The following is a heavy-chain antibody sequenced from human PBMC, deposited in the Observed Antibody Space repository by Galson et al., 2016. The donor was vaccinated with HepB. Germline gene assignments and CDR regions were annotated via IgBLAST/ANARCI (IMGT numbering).Heavy chain of an antibody. J-gene: IGHJ3*02. CDR1: GLTFRSYA. CDR3: ARVREQQLLDAFDI. V-gene: IGHV3-30*04. Sequence: SLRLSCAASGLTFRSYAMHWVRQAPGKGLEWVAVISYDGSNKYYADSVKGRFTISRDNVKKSLYLQMNSLRPEDTAVYYCARVREQQLLDAFDIWGQGTMVTVSS. CDR2: ISYDGSNK. D-gene: IGHD6-13*01.